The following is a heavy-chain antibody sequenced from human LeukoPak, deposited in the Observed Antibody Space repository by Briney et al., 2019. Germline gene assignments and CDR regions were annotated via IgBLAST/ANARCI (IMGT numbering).Heavy chain of an antibody. CDR1: GFTFSTYG. Sequence: GGSLRLSCAASGFTFSTYGMYWVRQAPGKGLEYVSSISSNGNTYYANSVKGRFTISRDNPKDTLYLQMGSLRDEDLAVYYCARARVAAKSGYMDVWGTGTTVTISS. D-gene: IGHD2-15*01. CDR2: ISSNGNT. CDR3: ARARVAAKSGYMDV. J-gene: IGHJ6*03. V-gene: IGHV3-64*01.